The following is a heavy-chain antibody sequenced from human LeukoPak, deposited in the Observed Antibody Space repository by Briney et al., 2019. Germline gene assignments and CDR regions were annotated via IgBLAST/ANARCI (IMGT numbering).Heavy chain of an antibody. J-gene: IGHJ4*02. CDR3: ARGDRLLWFGELLYQFDY. Sequence: SVKVSCKASGGTFSSYAISWVRQAPGQGLEWMGGIIPIFGTANYAQKFQGRVTITADKSTSTAYMELSRLRSDDTAVYYCARGDRLLWFGELLYQFDYWGRGTLVTVSS. D-gene: IGHD3-10*01. V-gene: IGHV1-69*06. CDR1: GGTFSSYA. CDR2: IIPIFGTA.